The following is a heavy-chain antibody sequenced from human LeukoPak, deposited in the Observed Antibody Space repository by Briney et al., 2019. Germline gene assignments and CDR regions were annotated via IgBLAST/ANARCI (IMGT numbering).Heavy chain of an antibody. CDR2: IYYTGST. Sequence: SETLSLTCMVSGVSISNYYWSWTRQSPGKGLEWIGYIYYTGSTNYNPSLKSRVTISIDTPKNQFSLKLSSVTAAGTAVYYCARGDGYDTSGYPRYYYYYYMDVWGKGTTVTVSS. CDR3: ARGDGYDTSGYPRYYYYYYMDV. CDR1: GVSISNYY. V-gene: IGHV4-59*01. J-gene: IGHJ6*03. D-gene: IGHD3-22*01.